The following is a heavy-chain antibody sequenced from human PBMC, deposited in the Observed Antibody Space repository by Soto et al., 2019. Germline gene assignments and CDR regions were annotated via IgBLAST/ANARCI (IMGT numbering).Heavy chain of an antibody. CDR2: IFSSEHF. D-gene: IGHD3-16*02. CDR3: AREGGGYRSDH. CDR1: VSFGTYY. J-gene: IGHJ4*02. Sequence: QVQLQESGPGLVQPSETLSLTCVGVSFGTYYWSWIRQPPGKGLEWLGYIFSSEHFKYNPSLKSRLTISVDPSKNHVSLRLTSVTAADTAVYYCAREGGGYRSDHWGQGTLVTVSS. V-gene: IGHV4-59*01.